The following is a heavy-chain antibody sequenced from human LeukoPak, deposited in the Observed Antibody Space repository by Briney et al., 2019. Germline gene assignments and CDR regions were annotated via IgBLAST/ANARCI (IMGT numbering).Heavy chain of an antibody. V-gene: IGHV4-59*01. CDR2: IYYTGYS. D-gene: IGHD2-21*02. CDR3: ARSAPCGGDCNDS. J-gene: IGHJ4*02. Sequence: SENLSLTCTVSGGSISSYYWSWIRQPPGKGLEWIGYIYYTGYSHYNPSLRSRVTISVDTSRGQFSLRLTSVTAADSAVYYCARSAPCGGDCNDSWGQGTLVTVSS. CDR1: GGSISSYY.